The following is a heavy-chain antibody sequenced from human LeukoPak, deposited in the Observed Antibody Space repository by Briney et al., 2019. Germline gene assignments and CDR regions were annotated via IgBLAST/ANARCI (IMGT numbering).Heavy chain of an antibody. V-gene: IGHV3-66*01. D-gene: IGHD3-22*01. CDR3: ARASYGDVYYDSSGYYLDY. CDR2: IYSGGST. CDR1: GFTVSSNY. J-gene: IGHJ4*02. Sequence: PGGSLRLSCAASGFTVSSNYMSWVRQAPGKGLEWVSVIYSGGSTYYADSVKGRFTISRDNSKNTLYLQMNSLRAEDTAVYYCARASYGDVYYDSSGYYLDYWGQGTLVTVSS.